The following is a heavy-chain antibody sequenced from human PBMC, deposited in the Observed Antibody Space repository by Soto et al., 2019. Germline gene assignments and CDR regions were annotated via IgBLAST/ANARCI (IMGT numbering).Heavy chain of an antibody. CDR3: ARQSPVGRARVVDY. D-gene: IGHD2-15*01. V-gene: IGHV4-39*01. J-gene: IGHJ4*02. Sequence: TSETLSLTCTVSGGSISSATYYWGWIRQPPGKGLEWIGSIYYSGSTYYNPSLKSRVTISVDTSKNQFSLKLSSVTAADTAVYYCARQSPVGRARVVDYWGQGTLVTVSS. CDR1: GGSISSATYY. CDR2: IYYSGST.